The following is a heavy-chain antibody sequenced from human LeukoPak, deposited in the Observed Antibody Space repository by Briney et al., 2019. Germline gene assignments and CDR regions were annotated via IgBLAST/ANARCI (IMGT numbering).Heavy chain of an antibody. CDR3: ARRSPLRFLESKGFDP. J-gene: IGHJ5*02. Sequence: SETLSLTCAVYGGSFSSYYWSWIRQPPGKGLEWIGEINHSGSTNYNPSLKSRVTISVDTSENQFSLKLSSVTAADTAVYYCARRSPLRFLESKGFDPWGQGTLVTVSS. CDR2: INHSGST. D-gene: IGHD3-3*01. V-gene: IGHV4-34*01. CDR1: GGSFSSYY.